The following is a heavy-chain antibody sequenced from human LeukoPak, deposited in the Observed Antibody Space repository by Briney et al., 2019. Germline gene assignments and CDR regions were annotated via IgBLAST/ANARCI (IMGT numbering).Heavy chain of an antibody. J-gene: IGHJ4*02. V-gene: IGHV5-51*01. CDR3: TRQRFSYAYGDY. Sequence: GESLKISCKGSGYSFTSYSIGWVRQMPGKGLEWMGIIYPGDSDTRYSPSFQGQVTISADKSISTAYLQWSSLKASDTAMFYCTRQRFSYAYGDYWGQGTLVTVSS. CDR1: GYSFTSYS. D-gene: IGHD5-18*01. CDR2: IYPGDSDT.